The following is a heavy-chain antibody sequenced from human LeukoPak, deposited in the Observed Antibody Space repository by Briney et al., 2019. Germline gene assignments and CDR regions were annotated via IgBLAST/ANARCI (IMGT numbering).Heavy chain of an antibody. CDR2: ISWKSGSGSI. V-gene: IGHV3-9*01. J-gene: IGHJ6*03. CDR1: GFTFDDYA. Sequence: PGGSLRLSCAVSGFTFDDYAMHWVRHAPGKGLEWVSGISWKSGSGSIGYADSVKGRFTISRDNAKNALYLQMNSLRAEDTALYYCAKVREGQTDYFNYMDVWGKGTTVAVSS. CDR3: AKVREGQTDYFNYMDV.